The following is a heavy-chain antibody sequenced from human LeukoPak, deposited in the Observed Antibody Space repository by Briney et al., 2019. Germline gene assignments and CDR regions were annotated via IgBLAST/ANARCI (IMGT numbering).Heavy chain of an antibody. V-gene: IGHV3-30-3*01. Sequence: GGPLRLSCAASGFTFSSSAMHWVRQAPGKGLEWVAVISYDGTNKYYADSVKGRFTISRDNSKNTLYLQMNSLRAEDTAVYYCARAPTRDIAAFDIWGQGTMVTVSS. CDR1: GFTFSSSA. D-gene: IGHD1/OR15-1a*01. J-gene: IGHJ3*02. CDR2: ISYDGTNK. CDR3: ARAPTRDIAAFDI.